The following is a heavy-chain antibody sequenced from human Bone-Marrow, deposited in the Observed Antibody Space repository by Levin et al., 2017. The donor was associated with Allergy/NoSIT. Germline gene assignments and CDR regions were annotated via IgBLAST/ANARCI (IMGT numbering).Heavy chain of an antibody. Sequence: ESLKISCVVSSGSMKSNTWWNWVRQSPGKGLEWIGEIYLSGSTKYNPSLESRVTISIDKFNNQFSLNVKAATAADTAVYYCARRLSAAPLDYWGQGLLVSVSS. CDR2: IYLSGST. CDR1: SGSMKSNTW. CDR3: ARRLSAAPLDY. D-gene: IGHD3-16*01. V-gene: IGHV4/OR15-8*01. J-gene: IGHJ4*02.